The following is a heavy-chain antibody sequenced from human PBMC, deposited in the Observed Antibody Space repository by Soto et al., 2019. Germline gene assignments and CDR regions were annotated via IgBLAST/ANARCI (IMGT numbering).Heavy chain of an antibody. CDR1: GAPITSNY. J-gene: IGHJ4*02. CDR2: LDHQGYS. CDR3: ARVPVTGYFDWLDH. D-gene: IGHD3-9*01. V-gene: IGHV4-59*01. Sequence: SETLSLTCSVSGAPITSNYWTWIRQPPGKGLEWIGYLDHQGYSNYSPSLRSRVSMSIDTSKNQLSLKVHSVTAADTAVYYCARVPVTGYFDWLDHWGQGTLVTVSS.